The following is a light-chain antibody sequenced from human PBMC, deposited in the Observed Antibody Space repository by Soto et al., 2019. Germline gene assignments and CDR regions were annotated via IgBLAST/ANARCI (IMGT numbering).Light chain of an antibody. CDR3: SSYTSSSTYV. V-gene: IGLV2-14*01. CDR1: SSDVGGYNY. J-gene: IGLJ1*01. CDR2: DVS. Sequence: QSALTQPASVSGSPGQSITISCTGTSSDVGGYNYVSWYQQHPDKAPKLMIYDVSNRPSGVSNRFSGSKSGNTASLTISGLQAEDEADYYCSSYTSSSTYVFGIGTKLTVL.